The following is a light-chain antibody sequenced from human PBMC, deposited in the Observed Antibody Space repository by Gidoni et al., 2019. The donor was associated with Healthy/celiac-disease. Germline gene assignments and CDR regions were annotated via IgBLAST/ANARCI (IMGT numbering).Light chain of an antibody. CDR2: KAS. Sequence: DIQMTQSPSTLSASVGDRVTITCRASQSINSWLAWYQQKPGKAPKLLIYKASSLESGVPSRCSGSGSGTEFTLTISSLQPDDFATYYCQQYNSDPWTFGQGTKVEIK. CDR3: QQYNSDPWT. V-gene: IGKV1-5*03. CDR1: QSINSW. J-gene: IGKJ1*01.